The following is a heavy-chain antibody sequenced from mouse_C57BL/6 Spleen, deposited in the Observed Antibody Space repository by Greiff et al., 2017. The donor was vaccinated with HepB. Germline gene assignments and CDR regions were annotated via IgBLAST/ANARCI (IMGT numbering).Heavy chain of an antibody. CDR3: ARHEVITTVVATRAWFAY. Sequence: VQLKESGGDLVKPGGSLKLSCAASGFTFSSYGMSWVRQTPDKRLEWVATISSGGSYTYYPDSVKGRFTISRDNAKNTLYLQMSSLKSEDTAMYYCARHEVITTVVATRAWFAYWGQGTLVTVSA. CDR1: GFTFSSYG. D-gene: IGHD1-1*01. CDR2: ISSGGSYT. V-gene: IGHV5-6*01. J-gene: IGHJ3*01.